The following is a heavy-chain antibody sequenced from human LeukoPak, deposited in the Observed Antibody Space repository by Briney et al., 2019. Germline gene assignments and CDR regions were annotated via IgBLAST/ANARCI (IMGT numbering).Heavy chain of an antibody. CDR3: ARVGYSGWNLEY. J-gene: IGHJ4*02. CDR2: INQGGSVK. CDR1: GFTFRSYW. D-gene: IGHD5-12*01. V-gene: IGHV3-7*01. Sequence: PGGSLRLSCAVSGFTFRSYWMSWVRQAPGKGLEWVANINQGGSVKYYVDSVKGRFTISRDDAKNSLYVQMNSLRDEDTAVYYCARVGYSGWNLEYWGQGTLVTLSS.